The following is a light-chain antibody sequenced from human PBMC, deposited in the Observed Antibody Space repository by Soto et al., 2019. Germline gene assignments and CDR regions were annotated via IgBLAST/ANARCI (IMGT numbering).Light chain of an antibody. V-gene: IGKV1-39*01. CDR1: RSIGTL. J-gene: IGKJ2*01. Sequence: DIHMTQSPSSLSASVGDRVTITCRASRSIGTLLHWYQHKPGKAPNLLISAASNLQSGVPSRFTGSGSGTVFTLTISSLQPGDFATYFCQQTFTSPPTFGRGTQVEIK. CDR3: QQTFTSPPT. CDR2: AAS.